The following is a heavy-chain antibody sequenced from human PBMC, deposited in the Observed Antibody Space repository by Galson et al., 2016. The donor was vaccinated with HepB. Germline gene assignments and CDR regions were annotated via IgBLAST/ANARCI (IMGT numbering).Heavy chain of an antibody. CDR2: FYYSGNT. V-gene: IGHV4-39*02. Sequence: SETLSLTCTVSGGSISSSNFCWGWIRQPPGKGLEWIGTFYYSGNTYYNPSLKSRVTISVDTSKNHLTLKLSSVTAADKALYYCASAPPRTYLFDYWGQGTLVTVSS. J-gene: IGHJ4*02. D-gene: IGHD1-14*01. CDR3: ASAPPRTYLFDY. CDR1: GGSISSSNFC.